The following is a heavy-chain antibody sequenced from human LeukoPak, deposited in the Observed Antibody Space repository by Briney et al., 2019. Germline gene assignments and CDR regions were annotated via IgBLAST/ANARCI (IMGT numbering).Heavy chain of an antibody. CDR3: ASTSITMIVVVTDGAFDI. V-gene: IGHV4-4*07. J-gene: IGHJ3*02. CDR1: GGSISSYY. D-gene: IGHD3-22*01. CDR2: IYPSGST. Sequence: SETLSLTCTVSGGSISSYYWSWIRQPAGKGLEWIGRIYPSGSTNYNPSLKSRVTMSVDTSKNQFSLKLSSVTAADTAVYYCASTSITMIVVVTDGAFDIWGQGTMVTVSS.